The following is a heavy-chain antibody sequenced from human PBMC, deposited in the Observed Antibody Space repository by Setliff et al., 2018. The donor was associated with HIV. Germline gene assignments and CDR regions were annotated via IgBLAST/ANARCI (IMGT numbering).Heavy chain of an antibody. Sequence: ASVKVSCKASGYTFTSYGISWVRQAPGQGLEWMGWISAYNGNTNYAQKLQGRVTMTTDTSTSTAYMELRSLRSDDTAMYYCARDAYGSGRTLYFDLWGRGTLVTVSS. CDR1: GYTFTSYG. CDR2: ISAYNGNT. V-gene: IGHV1-18*01. D-gene: IGHD3-10*01. CDR3: ARDAYGSGRTLYFDL. J-gene: IGHJ2*01.